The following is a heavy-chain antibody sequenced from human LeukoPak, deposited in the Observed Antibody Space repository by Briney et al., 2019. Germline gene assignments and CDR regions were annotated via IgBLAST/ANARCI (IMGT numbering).Heavy chain of an antibody. J-gene: IGHJ6*02. V-gene: IGHV1-8*01. D-gene: IGHD6-13*01. CDR1: GYTFTSSYD. Sequence: ASVKVSCKASGYTFTSSYDINWVRPAPGQGLEWVGWMNPYSGITGYPQKFQGRVTMTRDTSISTAYMELSSLTSEDTAVYFCARENVNRGSSWGYDYFGMDVWGQGTAVTVSS. CDR3: ARENVNRGSSWGYDYFGMDV. CDR2: MNPYSGIT.